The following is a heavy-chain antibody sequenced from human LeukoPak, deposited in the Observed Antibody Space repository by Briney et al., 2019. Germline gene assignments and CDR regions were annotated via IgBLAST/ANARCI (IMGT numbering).Heavy chain of an antibody. CDR3: ARHTTGWLVNNWFDP. Sequence: GESLKISCKGSGYSFTSYWIGWVRQMPGKGLEWMGIIYPGDSDTRYSPSFQGQVTISADKSINTAYLQWGSLKASDTAMYYCARHTTGWLVNNWFDPWGQGTLVTVSS. V-gene: IGHV5-51*01. D-gene: IGHD6-19*01. CDR1: GYSFTSYW. CDR2: IYPGDSDT. J-gene: IGHJ5*02.